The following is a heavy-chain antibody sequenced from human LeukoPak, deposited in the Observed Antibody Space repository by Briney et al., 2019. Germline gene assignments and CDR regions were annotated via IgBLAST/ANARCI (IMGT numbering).Heavy chain of an antibody. D-gene: IGHD6-13*01. CDR1: GGSISSYY. Sequence: KPSETLSLTCTVSGGSISSYYWSWIRQPPGKGLEWIGYIYYSGGTNYNPSLKSRVTISVDTSKNQFSLKLSSVTAADTAVYYCARDRNRAGLLDYWGQGTLVTVSS. V-gene: IGHV4-59*01. J-gene: IGHJ4*02. CDR3: ARDRNRAGLLDY. CDR2: IYYSGGT.